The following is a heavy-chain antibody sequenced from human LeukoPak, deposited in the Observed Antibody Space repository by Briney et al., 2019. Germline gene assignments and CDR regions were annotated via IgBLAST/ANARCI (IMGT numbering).Heavy chain of an antibody. Sequence: GGTLRLSCAASGFTFSSYGMSWVRQAPGKGLEWVSAISGGAASTNYADSVKGRFTISRDNAKNSLYLQMNSLRAEDTAVYYCARGLRGVDDYWGQGTLVTVSS. J-gene: IGHJ4*02. CDR2: ISGGAAST. D-gene: IGHD3-10*01. CDR1: GFTFSSYG. V-gene: IGHV3-23*01. CDR3: ARGLRGVDDY.